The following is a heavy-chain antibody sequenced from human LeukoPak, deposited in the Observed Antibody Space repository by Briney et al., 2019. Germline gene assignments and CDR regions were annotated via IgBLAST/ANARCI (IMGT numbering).Heavy chain of an antibody. J-gene: IGHJ4*02. CDR3: ARGRALYGVVVIRARYFEY. D-gene: IGHD3-22*01. Sequence: PESPSLSPALSGGSPRGYYGSWIRHPPREGDGWGGEINRRGSANYNTSLKRRVTTSVDTSNKQISLNLRSMAAAGTAGYFCARGRALYGVVVIRARYFEYWGRGTLVSVSS. CDR1: GGSPRGYY. CDR2: INRRGSA. V-gene: IGHV4-34*01.